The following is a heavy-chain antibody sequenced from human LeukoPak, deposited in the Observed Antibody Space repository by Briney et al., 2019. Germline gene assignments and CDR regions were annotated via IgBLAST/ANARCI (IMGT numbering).Heavy chain of an antibody. CDR3: ARPNYYDSGACSY. Sequence: GASVKVSCKVSGYSFTGYYMHWVRQAPGQGLEWMGWINPNSGGTNNAQKFQGRITMTRDTSISTAYMGLSSLRSDDTAVYYCARPNYYDSGACSYWGQGTPDTVSS. J-gene: IGHJ4*02. D-gene: IGHD3-22*01. V-gene: IGHV1-2*02. CDR2: INPNSGGT. CDR1: GYSFTGYY.